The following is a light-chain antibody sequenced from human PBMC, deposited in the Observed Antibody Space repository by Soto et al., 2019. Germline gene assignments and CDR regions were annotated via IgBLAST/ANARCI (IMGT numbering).Light chain of an antibody. CDR1: QSVFSS. J-gene: IGKJ1*01. V-gene: IGKV3-15*01. CDR2: GAA. Sequence: EIVMTQSPATLSVSPWERATLSCRASQSVFSSLAWYQQKPGQAPRLLIYGAATRATGIPARFSGSGSGTEFTLTISSLQSEDFAVYYCQQYNNWPRTFGQGTKVDIK. CDR3: QQYNNWPRT.